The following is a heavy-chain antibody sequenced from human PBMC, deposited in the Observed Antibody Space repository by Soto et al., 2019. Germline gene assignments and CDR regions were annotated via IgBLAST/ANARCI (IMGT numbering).Heavy chain of an antibody. CDR3: ARDRRRYSYGPRYSYYGMDV. Sequence: GASVKVSCKTSGYTFSGYYIHWVRQAPGQGLEWMGWINPYSGGPNYSQNFQGRVTMTRDTSISTAYMELSSLRSDDTAVYYCARDRRRYSYGPRYSYYGMDVWGQGTTVTVS. D-gene: IGHD5-18*01. V-gene: IGHV1-2*02. CDR1: GYTFSGYY. CDR2: INPYSGGP. J-gene: IGHJ6*02.